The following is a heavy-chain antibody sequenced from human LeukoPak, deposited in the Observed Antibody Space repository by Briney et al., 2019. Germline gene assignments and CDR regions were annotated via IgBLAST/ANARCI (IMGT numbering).Heavy chain of an antibody. Sequence: ASVKVSCKASAYTFTDYDINWVRQATGQGFERMGWMNPNSGNTGYAQKFQGRVTMTRNTSITTAYMELSSLRSEDTAVYYCARGVRRKYQMIHDHYYLDVWGEGTTVAVSS. CDR1: AYTFTDYD. CDR2: MNPNSGNT. D-gene: IGHD3-16*01. CDR3: ARGVRRKYQMIHDHYYLDV. J-gene: IGHJ6*03. V-gene: IGHV1-8*01.